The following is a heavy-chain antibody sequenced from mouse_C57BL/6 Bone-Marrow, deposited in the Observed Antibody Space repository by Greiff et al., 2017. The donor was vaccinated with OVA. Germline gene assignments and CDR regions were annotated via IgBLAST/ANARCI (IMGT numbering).Heavy chain of an antibody. V-gene: IGHV8-12*01. CDR3: ARSPITTVVADWFAY. CDR2: IYWDDDK. CDR1: GFSLSTSGMG. D-gene: IGHD1-1*01. Sequence: QVTLKESGPGILQSSQTLSLTCSFSGFSLSTSGMGVSWIRQPSGKGLEWLAHIYWDDDKRYNPSLKSRLTISKDTSRNQVFLKITSVDTADTATYYCARSPITTVVADWFAYWGQGTLVTVSA. J-gene: IGHJ3*01.